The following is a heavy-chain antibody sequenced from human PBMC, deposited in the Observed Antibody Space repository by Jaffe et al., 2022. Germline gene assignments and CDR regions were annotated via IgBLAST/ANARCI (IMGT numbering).Heavy chain of an antibody. CDR2: IYTSGST. J-gene: IGHJ6*03. CDR3: ARERFRTDLNWNDDHYYYYYYMDV. V-gene: IGHV4-61*02. Sequence: QVQLQESGPGLVKPSQTLSLTCTVSGGSISSGSYYWSWIRQPAGKGLEWIGRIYTSGSTNYNPSLKSRVTISVDTSKNQFSLKLSSVTAADTAVYYCARERFRTDLNWNDDHYYYYYYMDVWGKGTTVTVSS. D-gene: IGHD1-1*01. CDR1: GGSISSGSYY.